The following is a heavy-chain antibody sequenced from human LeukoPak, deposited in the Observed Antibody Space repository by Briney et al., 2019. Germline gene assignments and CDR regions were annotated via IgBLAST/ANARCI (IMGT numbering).Heavy chain of an antibody. V-gene: IGHV3-7*03. D-gene: IGHD3-16*01. CDR2: IKQDGSEK. Sequence: GGSLRLSCAASGFTFSNYWIHWVRQAPGKGLEWVANIKQDGSEKYYVDSVKGRFTISRDNAKNSLYLQMNSLRAEDTAVYYCARVWGSFPDVWGQGTTVTVSS. CDR1: GFTFSNYW. CDR3: ARVWGSFPDV. J-gene: IGHJ6*02.